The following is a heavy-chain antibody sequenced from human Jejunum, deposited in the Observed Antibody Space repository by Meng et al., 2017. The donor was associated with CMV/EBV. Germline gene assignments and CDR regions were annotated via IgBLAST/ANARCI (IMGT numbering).Heavy chain of an antibody. CDR1: GGSISSYY. CDR3: AGYRDYYGMDV. V-gene: IGHV4-59*01. CDR2: IYYSGST. D-gene: IGHD1-26*01. Sequence: CTVAGGSISSYYWSWIRQPPGKGLEWSGYIYYSGSTNYNPSLKSRVTISVDTSKNQFSLKLSSVTAADTAVYYCAGYRDYYGMDVWGQGTTVTVSS. J-gene: IGHJ6*02.